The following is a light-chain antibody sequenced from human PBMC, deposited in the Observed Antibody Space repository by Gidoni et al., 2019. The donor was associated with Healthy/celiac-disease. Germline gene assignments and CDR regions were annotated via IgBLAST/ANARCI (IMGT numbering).Light chain of an antibody. CDR1: QSVSSSC. J-gene: IGKJ3*01. CDR2: GAS. CDR3: QQYGSSPLT. Sequence: EIVLTQSPGTLSLSPGERATLSCRASQSVSSSCLAWYQQKPGQAPRLLIYGASSRATGIPDRFSGSGSGTDFTLTISRLEPEDFAVYYCQQYGSSPLTFXPXTKVDIK. V-gene: IGKV3-20*01.